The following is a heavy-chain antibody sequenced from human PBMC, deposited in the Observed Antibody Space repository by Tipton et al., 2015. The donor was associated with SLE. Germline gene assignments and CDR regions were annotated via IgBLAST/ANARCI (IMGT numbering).Heavy chain of an antibody. Sequence: TLSLTCTVSGGSISSHYWSWIRQPPGKGLEWIGYIYYSGSTNYNPSLTSRVTISVDTSKNQFSLKLSSVTAADTAVYYCARASSSSWDTGYYYYMDVWGKGTTVTVSS. V-gene: IGHV4-59*11. J-gene: IGHJ6*03. CDR2: IYYSGST. D-gene: IGHD6-13*01. CDR3: ARASSSSWDTGYYYYMDV. CDR1: GGSISSHY.